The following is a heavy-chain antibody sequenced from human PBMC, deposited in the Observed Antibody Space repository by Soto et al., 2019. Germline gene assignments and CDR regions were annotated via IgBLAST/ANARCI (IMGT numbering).Heavy chain of an antibody. CDR2: ISAYNGNT. J-gene: IGHJ4*02. CDR1: GYTFTSYG. Sequence: QVQLVQSGAEVKKPGASVKVSCKASGYTFTSYGISWVRQAPGQGLEWMGWISAYNGNTNYAQKLQGRVTMTTDTPTSTAYMELRSLRSDDTAVYYCARILSREYSSSPGLDYWGQGTLVTVSS. CDR3: ARILSREYSSSPGLDY. D-gene: IGHD6-6*01. V-gene: IGHV1-18*01.